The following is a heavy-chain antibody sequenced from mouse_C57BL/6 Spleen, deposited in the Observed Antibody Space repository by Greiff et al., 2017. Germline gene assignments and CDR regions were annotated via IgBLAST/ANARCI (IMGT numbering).Heavy chain of an antibody. CDR3: ARSTGTLAWFAY. Sequence: QVQLKQPGAELVKPGASVKLSCKASGYTFTSYWMHWVKQRPGQGLEWIGMIHPNSGSTNYNEKFKSKATLTVDKSSSTAYMQLSSLTSEDSAVYYCARSTGTLAWFAYWGQGTLVTVSA. CDR1: GYTFTSYW. CDR2: IHPNSGST. J-gene: IGHJ3*01. D-gene: IGHD4-1*01. V-gene: IGHV1-64*01.